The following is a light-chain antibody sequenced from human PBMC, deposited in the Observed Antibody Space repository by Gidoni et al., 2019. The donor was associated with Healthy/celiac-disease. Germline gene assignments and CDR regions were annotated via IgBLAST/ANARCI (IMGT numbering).Light chain of an antibody. V-gene: IGKV3-15*01. CDR1: QSVSSN. CDR2: GAS. CDR3: QQYNNWPQT. Sequence: EIVMTQSPATLYVSPGERATLSCRASQSVSSNLAWYQQKPGQAPRLLIYGASTRATGIPARFSGSGSGTDFTLTISSLQSEDFAVYYCQQYNNWPQTFGQGTKLEIK. J-gene: IGKJ2*01.